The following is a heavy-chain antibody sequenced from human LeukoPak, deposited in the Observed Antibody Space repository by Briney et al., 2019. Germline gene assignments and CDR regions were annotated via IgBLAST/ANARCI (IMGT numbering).Heavy chain of an antibody. CDR3: ANPWGSGWYFDL. J-gene: IGHJ2*01. V-gene: IGHV3-7*03. D-gene: IGHD7-27*01. CDR2: IKQDGSEQ. CDR1: GFTFSNYW. Sequence: GGSLRLSCAASGFTFSNYWMTWVRQAPEKGLEWVANIKQDGSEQYYVDSVKGRFTISRDNSNYALYLQMNSLSADDTAVYYCANPWGSGWYFDLWGRGTLVTVSS.